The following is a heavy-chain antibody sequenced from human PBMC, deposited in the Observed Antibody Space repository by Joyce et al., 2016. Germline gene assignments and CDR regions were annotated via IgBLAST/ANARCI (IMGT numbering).Heavy chain of an antibody. J-gene: IGHJ5*02. Sequence: QVQLQESGPGLVKPSQTLSLTCAVSGGSVSREGYYWSWIRQHPEKGLQWIGYIYYTGITYFNPSLESRVSISLDTSKNRCSLKLTSVTAADTAVYFCATARNIVEGYWFDPWGQGSLVTVSS. CDR2: IYYTGIT. CDR3: ATARNIVEGYWFDP. CDR1: GGSVSREGYY. D-gene: IGHD3-22*01. V-gene: IGHV4-31*11.